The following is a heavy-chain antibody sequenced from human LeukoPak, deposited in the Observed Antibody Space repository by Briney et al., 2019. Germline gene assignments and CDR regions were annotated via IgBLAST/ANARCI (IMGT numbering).Heavy chain of an antibody. CDR2: IRYDGSNK. D-gene: IGHD1-1*01. V-gene: IGHV3-30*02. CDR1: GFTFSSYG. Sequence: GGSLRLSCAASGFTFSSYGMHWVRQAPGKGLEWVAFIRYDGSNKYYADSVKGRFTISRDNSKNTLYLQMNSLRAEDTAVYYCAKNRGRTGTPGSLDYWGQGTLVTVSS. CDR3: AKNRGRTGTPGSLDY. J-gene: IGHJ4*02.